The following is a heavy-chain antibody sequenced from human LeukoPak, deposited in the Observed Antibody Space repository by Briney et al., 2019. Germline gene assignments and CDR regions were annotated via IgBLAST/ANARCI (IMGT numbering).Heavy chain of an antibody. CDR2: IYSGGST. V-gene: IGHV3-53*01. CDR1: GFTVSSNY. Sequence: PGGSLRLSCAASGFTVSSNYMSWVRQAPGKGLEWVSVIYSGGSTYYADSVKGRFTISRDSSKNTLYLQMNSLRAEDTAVYYCATYQGYNYGPFDYWGQGALVTVSS. D-gene: IGHD5-18*01. CDR3: ATYQGYNYGPFDY. J-gene: IGHJ4*02.